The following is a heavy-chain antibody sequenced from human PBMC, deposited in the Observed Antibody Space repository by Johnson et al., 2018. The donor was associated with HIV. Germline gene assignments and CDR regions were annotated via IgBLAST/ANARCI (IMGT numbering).Heavy chain of an antibody. J-gene: IGHJ3*02. CDR3: AKGSGWYSAFDI. D-gene: IGHD6-19*01. Sequence: QVQLVESGGGVVQPGRSLRLSCAASGFTFSNYAMHWVRQAPGKGLEWVAVISYDGSNKYYADSVKGRFTISRDNSKNTLYLQMNSLRAEDTAVYYCAKGSGWYSAFDIWGQGTMVTVSS. CDR2: ISYDGSNK. V-gene: IGHV3-30*04. CDR1: GFTFSNYA.